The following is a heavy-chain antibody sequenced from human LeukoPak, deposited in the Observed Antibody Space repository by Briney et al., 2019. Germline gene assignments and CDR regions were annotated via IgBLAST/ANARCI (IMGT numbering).Heavy chain of an antibody. D-gene: IGHD3-9*01. CDR2: IKQEGSEK. Sequence: PGGSLRLSCAASGSAFSSYWMSWVRQAPGKGLEWVANIKQEGSEKYYVDSVKGRFTISRDNAKNSLYLQMNSLRAEDTAVYYCARDGHYDILTGYFDYWGQGTLVTVSS. V-gene: IGHV3-7*01. CDR3: ARDGHYDILTGYFDY. CDR1: GSAFSSYW. J-gene: IGHJ4*02.